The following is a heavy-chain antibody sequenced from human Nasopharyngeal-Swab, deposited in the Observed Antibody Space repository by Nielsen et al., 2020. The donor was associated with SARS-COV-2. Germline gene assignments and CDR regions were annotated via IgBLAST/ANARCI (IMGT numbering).Heavy chain of an antibody. Sequence: LRLSCAVSGGSISSGGYSWSWIRQPPGKGLEWIGYIYHSGSTYYNPSLKSRVTISVDRSKNQFSLKLSSVTAADTAVYYCARFDSSGYPDAFDIWGQGTTVTVSS. V-gene: IGHV4-30-2*01. J-gene: IGHJ3*02. CDR2: IYHSGST. CDR3: ARFDSSGYPDAFDI. CDR1: GGSISSGGYS. D-gene: IGHD3-22*01.